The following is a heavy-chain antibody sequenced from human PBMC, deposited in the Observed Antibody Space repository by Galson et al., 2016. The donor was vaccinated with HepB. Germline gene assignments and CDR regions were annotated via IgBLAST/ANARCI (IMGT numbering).Heavy chain of an antibody. CDR1: GHTFIELS. Sequence: SVKVSCKVSGHTFIELSMHWVRQAPGKGLEWMGGFDPEDGETIYAQKFQGRVTMTEDTATDTAYMELSTLRSEDTAVYYCLTGDYGGNSEYDYGMDVWGQGHTVTVAS. CDR3: LTGDYGGNSEYDYGMDV. V-gene: IGHV1-24*01. J-gene: IGHJ6*02. CDR2: FDPEDGET. D-gene: IGHD4-23*01.